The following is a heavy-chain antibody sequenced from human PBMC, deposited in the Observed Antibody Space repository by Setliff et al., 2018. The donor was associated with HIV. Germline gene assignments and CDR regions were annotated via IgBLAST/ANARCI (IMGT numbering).Heavy chain of an antibody. V-gene: IGHV1-2*04. J-gene: IGHJ3*02. Sequence: ASVKVSCKASGYTFTGYYMHWVRQAPGQGLEWMGWINPNSGGTNYAQKFQGWVTMTRDTSISTAYMELSRLRSDETAVYYCARGGLVDSSGYYYRSGGAFDIWGQGTMVTVSS. CDR1: GYTFTGYY. D-gene: IGHD3-22*01. CDR3: ARGGLVDSSGYYYRSGGAFDI. CDR2: INPNSGGT.